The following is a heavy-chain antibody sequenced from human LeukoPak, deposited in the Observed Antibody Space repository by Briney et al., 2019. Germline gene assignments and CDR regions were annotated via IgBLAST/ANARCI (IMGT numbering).Heavy chain of an antibody. V-gene: IGHV3-30*18. J-gene: IGHJ4*02. CDR3: AKDGNIEYSSSYLDY. D-gene: IGHD6-6*01. CDR2: ISYDGSNK. CDR1: GFTFSSYG. Sequence: GGSLRLSCAASGFTFSSYGMQWVRQAPGKGLEWVAVISYDGSNKYYADSVKGRFTISRDNSKNTLYLQMNSLRAEDTAVYYCAKDGNIEYSSSYLDYWGQGTLVTVSS.